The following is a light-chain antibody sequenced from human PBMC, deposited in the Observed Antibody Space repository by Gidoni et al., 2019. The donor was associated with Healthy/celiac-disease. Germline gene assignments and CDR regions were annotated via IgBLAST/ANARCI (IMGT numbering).Light chain of an antibody. CDR2: DAS. CDR1: QSVSSY. CDR3: QQRSNWWT. J-gene: IGKJ1*01. Sequence: PATLSLSPGERATLSCRASQSVSSYLAWYQQKPGQAPRLLIYDASNRATGIPARFSGSGSGTDFTLTISSLEPEDFAVYYCQQRSNWWTFGQGTKVEIK. V-gene: IGKV3-11*01.